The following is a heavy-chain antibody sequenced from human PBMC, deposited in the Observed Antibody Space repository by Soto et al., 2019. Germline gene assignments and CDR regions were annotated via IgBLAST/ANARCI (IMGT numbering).Heavy chain of an antibody. D-gene: IGHD3-10*01. Sequence: GGSLRLSCAASGFTFSSYAMSWVRQAPGKGLEWVSAISGGGGSTYYADSVKGRFTISRDNSKNTLYLQMNSLRAEDTAVYYCAKVHYYGSGSSFDYWGQGTLVTVSS. CDR2: ISGGGGST. J-gene: IGHJ4*02. CDR1: GFTFSSYA. CDR3: AKVHYYGSGSSFDY. V-gene: IGHV3-23*01.